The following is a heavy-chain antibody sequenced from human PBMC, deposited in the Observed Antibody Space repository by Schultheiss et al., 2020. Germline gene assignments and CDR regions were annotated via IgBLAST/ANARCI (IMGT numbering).Heavy chain of an antibody. D-gene: IGHD2-15*01. V-gene: IGHV3-23*01. CDR1: GFTFSDHY. Sequence: GGSLRLSCVVSGFTFSDHYMDWVRQAPGKGLEWVSAISGSGGTTYYADSVKGRFTISRDSSKNTVSLQMNSLRVEDTAVYYCAKSGYCSGGSCLYDAFDIWGQGTTVTVSS. CDR2: ISGSGGTT. CDR3: AKSGYCSGGSCLYDAFDI. J-gene: IGHJ3*02.